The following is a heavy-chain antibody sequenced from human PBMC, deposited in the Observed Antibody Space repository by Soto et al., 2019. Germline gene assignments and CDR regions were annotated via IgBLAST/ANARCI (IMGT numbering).Heavy chain of an antibody. Sequence: SETLSLTCTVSGASMNSYHWSWIRQPAGKGLEWIGHIHSSGSTNYNPSLKSRVTMSVDTSNNQFSLRLMSLTAADTAVYYCARDQGVAAAGITWFDPWGQGSLVT. V-gene: IGHV4-4*07. CDR1: GASMNSYH. CDR3: ARDQGVAAAGITWFDP. J-gene: IGHJ5*02. CDR2: IHSSGST. D-gene: IGHD6-13*01.